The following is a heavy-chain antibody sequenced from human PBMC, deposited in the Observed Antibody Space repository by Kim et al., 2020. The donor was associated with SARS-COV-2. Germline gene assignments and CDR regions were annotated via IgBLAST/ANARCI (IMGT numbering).Heavy chain of an antibody. Sequence: SETLSLTCSVSGGSLTGHYWSWIRQPPGKGLEWLGYMYYTGGTHYNPSVKSRVLMSLDTSKNQVSLRLTSASTADTAVYYCVRGTLGVNGVAGGNYYYY. CDR2: MYYTGGT. D-gene: IGHD3-10*01. CDR1: GGSLTGHY. CDR3: VRGTLGVNGVAGGNYYYY. V-gene: IGHV4-59*11. J-gene: IGHJ6*01.